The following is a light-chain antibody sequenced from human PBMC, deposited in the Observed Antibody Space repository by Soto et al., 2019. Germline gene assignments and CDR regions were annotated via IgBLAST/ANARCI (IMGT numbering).Light chain of an antibody. CDR2: DAS. CDR1: QGIGSA. CDR3: QQFSSYPPIT. Sequence: AIQLTQSPSSLSASVGDRVTITCRASQGIGSALAWYQQKPGNPPNLLIYDASSLETGVPSRFSASGSGTDVTLTISSLQAEDFATYYCQQFSSYPPITFGQGTRLEIK. V-gene: IGKV1-13*02. J-gene: IGKJ5*01.